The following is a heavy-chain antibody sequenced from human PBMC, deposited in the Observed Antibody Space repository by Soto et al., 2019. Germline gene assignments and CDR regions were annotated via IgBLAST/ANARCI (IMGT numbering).Heavy chain of an antibody. Sequence: PSETLSLTCIVSGESISSSSYYWAWIRHPPGKGLEWIGSSHYSGRTYYNPSFKSRVTISIDTSKNQFSLKLSSVTATDTAVYYCARQRTTVVTQAYFDHWGQGALVTVSS. CDR3: ARQRTTVVTQAYFDH. V-gene: IGHV4-39*01. D-gene: IGHD2-21*02. J-gene: IGHJ4*02. CDR1: GESISSSSYY. CDR2: SHYSGRT.